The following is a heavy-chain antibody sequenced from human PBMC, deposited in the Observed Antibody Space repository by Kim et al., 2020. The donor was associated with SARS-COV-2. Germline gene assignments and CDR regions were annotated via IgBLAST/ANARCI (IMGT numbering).Heavy chain of an antibody. CDR3: AKERDYYDSSGYYSLGY. Sequence: GGSLRLSCAASGFTFSSYGMHWVRQAPGKGLEWVAVIWYDGSNKYYADSVKGRFTISRDNSKNTLYLQMNSLRAEDTAVYYCAKERDYYDSSGYYSLGYWGQGTLVTVSS. J-gene: IGHJ4*02. D-gene: IGHD3-22*01. V-gene: IGHV3-33*06. CDR2: IWYDGSNK. CDR1: GFTFSSYG.